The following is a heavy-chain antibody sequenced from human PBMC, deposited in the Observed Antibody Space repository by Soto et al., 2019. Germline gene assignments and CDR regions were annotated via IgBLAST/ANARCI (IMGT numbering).Heavy chain of an antibody. CDR2: IYSGGTY. Sequence: EVQLVESGGGLVQPGGSLRLSCVASGFSVSATKYMNWLRQAPDKGLEWVSVIYSGGTYYYADSVKGRFTISRHDSKNTLYLQKDSLRPEDTAVYFCARANDLNAFDMWGQGTMVTVSS. CDR1: GFSVSATKY. J-gene: IGHJ3*02. CDR3: ARANDLNAFDM. V-gene: IGHV3-53*04.